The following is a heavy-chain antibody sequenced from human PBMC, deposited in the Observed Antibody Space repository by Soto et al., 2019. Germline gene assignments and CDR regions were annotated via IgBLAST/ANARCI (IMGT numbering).Heavy chain of an antibody. Sequence: QVQLVESGGGVVQPGRSLRLSCAASGFTFSSYGMHWVRQAPGKGLEWVAVIWYDGSNKYYADSVKGRFTISRDNSKNTLYLQMNSLRAEDTAVYYCARSKVAVAGKKNPFDHWGQGTLVTVSS. CDR1: GFTFSSYG. J-gene: IGHJ4*02. V-gene: IGHV3-33*01. CDR3: ARSKVAVAGKKNPFDH. CDR2: IWYDGSNK. D-gene: IGHD6-19*01.